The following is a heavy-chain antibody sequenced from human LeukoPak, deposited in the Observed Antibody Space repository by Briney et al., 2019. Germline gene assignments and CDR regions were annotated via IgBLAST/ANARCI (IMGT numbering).Heavy chain of an antibody. V-gene: IGHV1-69*13. CDR1: GGTFSSYA. Sequence: GASVKVSCKASGGTFSSYAISWVRQAPGQGLEWMGGIIPIFGTANYAQKFQGRVTITADESTSTAYMELSSLRSEDTAVYYCARDLNSSGYYDSSPLEYWGQGTLATVSS. D-gene: IGHD3-22*01. CDR2: IIPIFGTA. J-gene: IGHJ4*02. CDR3: ARDLNSSGYYDSSPLEY.